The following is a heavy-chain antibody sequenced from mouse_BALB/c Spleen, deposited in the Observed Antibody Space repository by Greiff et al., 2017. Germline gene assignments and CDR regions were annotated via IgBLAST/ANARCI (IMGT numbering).Heavy chain of an antibody. D-gene: IGHD1-1*01. CDR3: AREDYYGSSYPWFAY. CDR1: GFSLTSYG. J-gene: IGHJ3*01. CDR2: IWAGGST. V-gene: IGHV2-9*02. Sequence: QVQLKQSGPGLVAPSQSLSITCTVSGFSLTSYGVHWVRQPPGKGLEWLGVIWAGGSTNYNSALMSRLSISKDNSKSQVFLKMNSLQTDDTAMYYCAREDYYGSSYPWFAYWGQGTLVTVSA.